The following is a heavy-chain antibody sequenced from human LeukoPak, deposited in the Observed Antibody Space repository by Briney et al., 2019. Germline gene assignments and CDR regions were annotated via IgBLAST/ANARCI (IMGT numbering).Heavy chain of an antibody. D-gene: IGHD1-26*01. Sequence: SETLSLTCTVSGVSISSTNSYWGWIRQSPRTGLEWIGNIYSSGSTYYNPSLKSRVTISIDTSENQFSLKLTSVTAADTAVYYCARKREGPTTGIDYWGQGTLVTVSP. J-gene: IGHJ4*02. CDR1: GVSISSTNSY. CDR2: IYSSGST. V-gene: IGHV4-39*07. CDR3: ARKREGPTTGIDY.